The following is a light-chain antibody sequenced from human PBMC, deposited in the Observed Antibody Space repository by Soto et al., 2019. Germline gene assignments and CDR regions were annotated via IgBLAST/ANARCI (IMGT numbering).Light chain of an antibody. CDR1: SSDVGGSNH. Sequence: QSALTQPASVSGSPGQSITISCTGTSSDVGGSNHVSWYQQHPDKAPRLMIYDVSNRPSGISNRFSGSKSGNTASLPISGLQAEYEADYYCSSYTTIRTVKVGGGTKLTVL. V-gene: IGLV2-14*03. CDR2: DVS. CDR3: SSYTTIRTVK. J-gene: IGLJ2*01.